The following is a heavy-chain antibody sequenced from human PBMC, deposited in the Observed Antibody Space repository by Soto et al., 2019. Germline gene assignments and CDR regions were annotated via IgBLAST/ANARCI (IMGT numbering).Heavy chain of an antibody. J-gene: IGHJ6*02. Sequence: EAQLLESGGGLVQPGGSLRLSCAASDFTFNNYVMNWVRQAPGKGLEWVTGISGSGTSTYFADSVKGRFTISRDNSKNTLFLQMNTLRVEDTAIYYCATRPRYYNFDVWGQGTTVTVAS. CDR2: ISGSGTST. CDR3: ATRPRYYNFDV. CDR1: DFTFNNYV. V-gene: IGHV3-23*01.